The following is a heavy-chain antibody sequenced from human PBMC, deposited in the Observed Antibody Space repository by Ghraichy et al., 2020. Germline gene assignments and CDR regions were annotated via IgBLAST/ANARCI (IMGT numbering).Heavy chain of an antibody. V-gene: IGHV3-23*01. CDR2: ISGSGGST. CDR3: AKPSRAIGYSSGWYGPDY. Sequence: LSLTCAASGFTFSSYAMSWVRQAPGKGLEWVSAISGSGGSTYYADSVKGRFTISRDNSKNTLYLQMNSLRAEDTAVYYCAKPSRAIGYSSGWYGPDYWGQGTLVTVSS. J-gene: IGHJ4*02. D-gene: IGHD6-19*01. CDR1: GFTFSSYA.